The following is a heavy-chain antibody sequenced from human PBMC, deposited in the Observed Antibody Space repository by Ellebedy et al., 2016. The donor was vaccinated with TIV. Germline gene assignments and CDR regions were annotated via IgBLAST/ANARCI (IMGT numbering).Heavy chain of an antibody. CDR1: GFTFSSYS. V-gene: IGHV3-48*01. Sequence: PGGSLRLSCAASGFTFSSYSMNWVRQAPGKGLEWVSYISSRGSTIYYGDSVKGRFTISRDNTKNSLYLQVNSLRGEDTAVYYCARGGLGYSSSWYYYGMDVWGQGTTVTVSS. D-gene: IGHD6-13*01. CDR2: ISSRGSTI. CDR3: ARGGLGYSSSWYYYGMDV. J-gene: IGHJ6*02.